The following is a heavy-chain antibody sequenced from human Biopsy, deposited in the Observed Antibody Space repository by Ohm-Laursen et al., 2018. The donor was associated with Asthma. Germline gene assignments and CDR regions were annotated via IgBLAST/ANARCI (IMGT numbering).Heavy chain of an antibody. CDR2: IYYSGRT. CDR3: ARAVSSSSYWYFDL. Sequence: GTLSLTCIVSGDAMSTSGSYWGWIRQSPGKGLEWIGSIYYSGRTYYNPSLESRVTISADTSKNHFSLKVTSVTAADTAVYYCARAVSSSSYWYFDLWGRGDLVIVSS. CDR1: GDAMSTSGSY. D-gene: IGHD6-6*01. V-gene: IGHV4-39*02. J-gene: IGHJ2*01.